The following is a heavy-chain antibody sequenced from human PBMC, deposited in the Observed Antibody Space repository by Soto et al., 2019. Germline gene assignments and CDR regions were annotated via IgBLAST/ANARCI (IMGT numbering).Heavy chain of an antibody. CDR1: GYSFTSYW. J-gene: IGHJ5*02. CDR3: ARPQGGTDWLDP. CDR2: IDPSDSYT. D-gene: IGHD1-7*01. V-gene: IGHV5-10-1*01. Sequence: RGESLKISCKASGYSFTSYWIIWVRQMPGRGLEWMGRIDPSDSYTDYNPAFQGHIIISSDKSTSTVYLQLTTLKASDNGMYYCARPQGGTDWLDPWGQGTLVTVSS.